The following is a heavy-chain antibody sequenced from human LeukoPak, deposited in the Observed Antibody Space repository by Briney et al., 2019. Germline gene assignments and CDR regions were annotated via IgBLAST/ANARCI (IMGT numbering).Heavy chain of an antibody. V-gene: IGHV3-11*05. D-gene: IGHD3-10*01. CDR3: AGDYYYGSGSSKYDY. J-gene: IGHJ4*02. CDR1: GFTFSDYY. CDR2: ISSSSSYT. Sequence: GGSLRLSCAASGFTFSDYYMSWIRQAPGKGLEWVSYISSSSSYTNYADSVKGRLTISRDNAKNSLYLQMNSLRAEDTAVYYCAGDYYYGSGSSKYDYWGQGTLVTVSS.